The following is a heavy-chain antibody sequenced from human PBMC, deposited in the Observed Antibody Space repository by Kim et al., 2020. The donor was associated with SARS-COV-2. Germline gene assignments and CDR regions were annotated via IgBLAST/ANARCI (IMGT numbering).Heavy chain of an antibody. J-gene: IGHJ4*02. CDR3: ARERRGSYLARGFYFDY. D-gene: IGHD1-26*01. V-gene: IGHV1-46*01. Sequence: ASVKVSCKASGYTFTSYYMHWVRQAPGQGLEWMGIINPSGGSTSYAQKFQGRVTMTRDTSTSTVYMELSSLRSEDTAVYYCARERRGSYLARGFYFDYWGQGTLVTVSS. CDR1: GYTFTSYY. CDR2: INPSGGST.